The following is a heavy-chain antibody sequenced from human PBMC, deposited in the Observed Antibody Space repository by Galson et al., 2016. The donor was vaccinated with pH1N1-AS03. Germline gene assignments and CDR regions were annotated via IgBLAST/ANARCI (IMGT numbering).Heavy chain of an antibody. CDR3: ARDPYDTSGYYYPP. CDR2: INWNGDSL. J-gene: IGHJ5*02. Sequence: SLRLSCAASGFSVDDYGMSWVRQGPGKGLEWVAGINWNGDSLGYADSGKGRFTISKDNAKNYLYLHMNSLRVEDTALYHCARDPYDTSGYYYPPWGQGTLVTVSS. D-gene: IGHD3-22*01. V-gene: IGHV3-20*01. CDR1: GFSVDDYG.